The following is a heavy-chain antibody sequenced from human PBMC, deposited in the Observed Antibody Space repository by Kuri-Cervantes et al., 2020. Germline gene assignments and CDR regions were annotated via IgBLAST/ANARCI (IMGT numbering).Heavy chain of an antibody. CDR3: AKEMATNVFDY. D-gene: IGHD5-24*01. V-gene: IGHV3-23*01. CDR1: GFTFSAYA. J-gene: IGHJ4*02. Sequence: ETLSLTCAASGFTFSAYAMNWVRQSPGKGLEWVSAMSGSGDSTYYADSVKGRFTISRDNSKHTLYLQMNSLRAEDTAVYYCAKEMATNVFDYWGQGTLVTVSS. CDR2: MSGSGDST.